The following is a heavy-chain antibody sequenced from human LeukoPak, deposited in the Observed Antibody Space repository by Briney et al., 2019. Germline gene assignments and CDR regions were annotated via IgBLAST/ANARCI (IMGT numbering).Heavy chain of an antibody. CDR1: GYTFTSYD. J-gene: IGHJ6*02. CDR2: MNPNSGNT. V-gene: IGHV1-8*01. D-gene: IGHD3-3*01. Sequence: ASVKVSCKASGYTFTSYDINWVRQATGQGLEWMGWMNPNSGNTGYAQKFQGRVTMTRNTSISTAYMELSSLRSEDTAVYYCATGITIFGVVNYYGMDVWGQGTLVTVSS. CDR3: ATGITIFGVVNYYGMDV.